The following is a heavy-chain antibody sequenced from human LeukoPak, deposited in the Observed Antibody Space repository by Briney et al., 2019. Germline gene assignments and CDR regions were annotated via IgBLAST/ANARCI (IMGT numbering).Heavy chain of an antibody. CDR2: ISSSSSTI. CDR3: ARNYGSGSYGY. Sequence: RAGGSLRLSCAASGFTFNTYSMNWVRQAPGKGLEWVSYISSSSSTIYYADSVKDRFIISRDNAKNSLYLQMNSLRADDTAVYYCARNYGSGSYGYWGQGTLVTVSS. J-gene: IGHJ4*02. CDR1: GFTFNTYS. D-gene: IGHD3-10*01. V-gene: IGHV3-48*04.